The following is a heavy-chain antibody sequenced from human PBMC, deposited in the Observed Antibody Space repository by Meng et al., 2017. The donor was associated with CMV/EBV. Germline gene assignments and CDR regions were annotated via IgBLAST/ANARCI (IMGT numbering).Heavy chain of an antibody. CDR1: GYTITSYG. D-gene: IGHD3-22*01. J-gene: IGHJ4*02. V-gene: IGHV1-18*01. CDR2: ISDYKGNT. CDR3: ARGGRYYYDSSGYCDY. Sequence: QVQLVQSGAEVTKAWASVNVTINASGYTITSYGISWVRQAPGQGLEWIGWISDYKGNTNYAQKLQGRVTMTTDTSTSTAYMELRSLRSDDTAVYYCARGGRYYYDSSGYCDYWGQGTLVTVSS.